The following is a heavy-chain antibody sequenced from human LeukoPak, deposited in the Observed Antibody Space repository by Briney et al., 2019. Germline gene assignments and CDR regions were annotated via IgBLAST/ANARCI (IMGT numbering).Heavy chain of an antibody. CDR3: ASESASGGDY. V-gene: IGHV4-34*01. Sequence: PPETLSLTCAVYGGSFSGYYWSWIRQPPGKGLEWIGEINHSGSTNYNPSLKSRVTISVDTSKNQFSLKLSSVTAADTAVYYCASESASGGDYWGQGTLVTVSS. D-gene: IGHD1-26*01. CDR1: GGSFSGYY. CDR2: INHSGST. J-gene: IGHJ4*02.